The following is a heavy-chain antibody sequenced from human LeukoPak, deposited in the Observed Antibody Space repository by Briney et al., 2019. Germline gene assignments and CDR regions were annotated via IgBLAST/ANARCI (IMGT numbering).Heavy chain of an antibody. J-gene: IGHJ4*02. D-gene: IGHD5-18*01. CDR3: ARLQYSYGYGQNY. CDR1: GFTFSSYW. CDR2: INSDGSST. V-gene: IGHV3-74*01. Sequence: GGSLRLSCAASGFTFSSYWMHWVRQAPGKGLVWVSRINSDGSSTSYADSVKGRFTISRDNAKNTLYLQMNSLRAEDTAVYYCARLQYSYGYGQNYWGQGTLVTVSS.